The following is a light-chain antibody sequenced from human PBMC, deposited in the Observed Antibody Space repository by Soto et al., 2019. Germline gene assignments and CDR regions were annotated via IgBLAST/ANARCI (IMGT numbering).Light chain of an antibody. V-gene: IGKV2-28*01. Sequence: DIVMTQSPLSLPVTPGEPASISCRSSQSLLYSNGYNYLDWYLQKPGQSPQLLISLGSDRASGVPDRFSGSGSGTDFTLIISRVEAEDVGLYYCMQSLQTPWTFGQGTTVEIK. J-gene: IGKJ1*01. CDR1: QSLLYSNGYNY. CDR2: LGS. CDR3: MQSLQTPWT.